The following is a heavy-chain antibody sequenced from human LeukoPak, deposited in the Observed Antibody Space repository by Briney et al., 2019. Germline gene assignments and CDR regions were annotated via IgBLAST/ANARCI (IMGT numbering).Heavy chain of an antibody. D-gene: IGHD3-22*01. J-gene: IGHJ4*02. Sequence: SETLSLTCTVSGGSISISGYYWGWIRQPPGKGLEWIGSIYYGGNTYYNPSLKSRLTISVDTSKDLFSLKLSSVTAADTALYYCARHRSSSRGGSGFSQGQFDYWGQGTLVTVSS. CDR2: IYYGGNT. CDR1: GGSISISGYY. CDR3: ARHRSSSRGGSGFSQGQFDY. V-gene: IGHV4-39*01.